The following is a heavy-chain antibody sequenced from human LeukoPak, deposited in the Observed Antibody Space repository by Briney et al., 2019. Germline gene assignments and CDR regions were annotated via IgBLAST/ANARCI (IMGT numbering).Heavy chain of an antibody. CDR3: ARALLWFGEPSHIDY. CDR1: GYTFTSYG. Sequence: ASVKVSCKASGYTFTSYGISWVRQAPGLGLEWMGWITAYNDNTNYAQKLQGRVTMTTDTSTSTAYMELRSLRSDDTAVYYCARALLWFGEPSHIDYWGQGTLVTASS. CDR2: ITAYNDNT. V-gene: IGHV1-18*01. D-gene: IGHD3-10*01. J-gene: IGHJ4*02.